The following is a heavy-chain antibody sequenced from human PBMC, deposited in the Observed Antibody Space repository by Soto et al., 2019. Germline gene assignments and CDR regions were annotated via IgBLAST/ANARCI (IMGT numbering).Heavy chain of an antibody. CDR3: ARGKGGSYYYFQH. D-gene: IGHD1-26*01. Sequence: GGSLRLSCAASGFTFSSYEMNWVRQAPGKGLEWVSYISSNGSTIYYADSVKGRFTISRDNAKNSLYLQMNSLRAEDTDVYYRARGKGGSYYYFQHWGQGTLVTVSS. V-gene: IGHV3-48*03. CDR1: GFTFSSYE. J-gene: IGHJ1*01. CDR2: ISSNGSTI.